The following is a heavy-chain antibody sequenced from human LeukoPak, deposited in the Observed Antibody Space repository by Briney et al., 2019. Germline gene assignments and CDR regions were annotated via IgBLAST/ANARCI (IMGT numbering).Heavy chain of an antibody. CDR1: GGSFSGYY. CDR3: ARGIVLVPAAMRERANWFDP. D-gene: IGHD2-2*01. Sequence: PSETLSLTCAVYGGSFSGYYWSWIRQPPGKGLEWIGEINHSGSTNYNPSLKSRVTISVDTSKNQFSLKLSSVTAADTAVYYCARGIVLVPAAMRERANWFDPWGQGTLVTVSS. V-gene: IGHV4-34*01. CDR2: INHSGST. J-gene: IGHJ5*02.